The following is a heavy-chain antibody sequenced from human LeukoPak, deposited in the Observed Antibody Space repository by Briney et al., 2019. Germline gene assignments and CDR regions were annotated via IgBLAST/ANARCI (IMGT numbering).Heavy chain of an antibody. J-gene: IGHJ4*02. CDR2: ISWKSDVI. V-gene: IGHV3-9*01. CDR1: GFIFDDYA. Sequence: GGSLRLSCVASGFIFDDYAMHWVRQAPGKGLEWVSGISWKSDVIGFMDSVKGRFTISSDNAKNPVFLHMNSLRAEDTALYYCAKDFCRDFYDSPDYYFHRWGQGTLVTVCS. D-gene: IGHD3-22*01. CDR3: AKDFCRDFYDSPDYYFHR.